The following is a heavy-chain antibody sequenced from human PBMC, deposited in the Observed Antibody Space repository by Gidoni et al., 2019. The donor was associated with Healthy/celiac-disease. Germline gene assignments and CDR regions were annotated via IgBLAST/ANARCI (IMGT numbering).Heavy chain of an antibody. Sequence: EVQLVESGGVVVQPGGSLRLSCAAAGFTFDDSPRHWVRQAPGKGLEWVSLISWDGGSTYYADSVKGRFTISRDNSKNSLYLQMNSLRTEDTALYYCAKDLLPRGLYYYYYGMDVWGQGTTVTVSS. CDR3: AKDLLPRGLYYYYYGMDV. D-gene: IGHD2-15*01. CDR2: ISWDGGST. J-gene: IGHJ6*02. V-gene: IGHV3-43*01. CDR1: GFTFDDSP.